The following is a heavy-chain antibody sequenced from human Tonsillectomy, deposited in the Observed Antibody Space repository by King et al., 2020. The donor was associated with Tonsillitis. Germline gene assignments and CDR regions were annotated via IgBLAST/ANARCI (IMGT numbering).Heavy chain of an antibody. CDR2: IYHSGST. CDR1: GYSISSGYY. J-gene: IGHJ4*02. D-gene: IGHD2-2*01. V-gene: IGHV4-38-2*02. CDR3: AGDTSRIHDY. Sequence: VQLQESGPGLVKPSETLSLTCTVSGYSISSGYYWGWIRQPPGKGLEWIGSIYHSGSTYYNPSLKSRVTISVDTSKHQFSLKLSAVTAADTAVYYCAGDTSRIHDYWGQGTLVTVSS.